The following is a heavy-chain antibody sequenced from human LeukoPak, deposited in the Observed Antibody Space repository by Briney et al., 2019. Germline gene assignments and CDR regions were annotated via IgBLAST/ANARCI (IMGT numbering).Heavy chain of an antibody. Sequence: GGSLRLSCAASGFTFSSYSMNWVRQAPGKGLEWVGRIRSKTDGGTTDYAAAVKGRFIISRDDSRNTLYLQMNSLRTEDTAVYYCSTWTDLYDYWGQGTLVTVS. V-gene: IGHV3-15*01. J-gene: IGHJ4*02. CDR3: STWTDLYDY. CDR2: IRSKTDGGTT. CDR1: GFTFSSYS. D-gene: IGHD3/OR15-3a*01.